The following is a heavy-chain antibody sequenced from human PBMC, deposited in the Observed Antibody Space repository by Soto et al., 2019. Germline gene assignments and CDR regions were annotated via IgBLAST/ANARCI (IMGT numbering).Heavy chain of an antibody. D-gene: IGHD2-8*01. CDR2: ITSKSTYI. J-gene: IGHJ5*01. V-gene: IGHV3-21*06. CDR1: GFTFRDYS. Sequence: GGSLRLSCAASGFTFRDYSLNWVRQAPGKGLEWVSSITSKSTYIYYADSVKGRFTISRDNAKSSLYLQMDSLRADDTAVYFCARSGVAALDSWGQGALVTVSS. CDR3: ARSGVAALDS.